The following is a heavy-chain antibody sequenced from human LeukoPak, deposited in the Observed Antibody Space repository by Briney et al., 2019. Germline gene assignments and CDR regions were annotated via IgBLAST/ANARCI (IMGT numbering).Heavy chain of an antibody. CDR1: GFIFSGDW. D-gene: IGHD2-8*01. J-gene: IGHJ6*03. V-gene: IGHV3-7*01. Sequence: GGSLRLSCAASGFIFSGDWMSWVRQAPGKGLEWVANIKHDGSETYYVDSLRGRFTISRDNAKNSLCLQMNSLRVEDTAVYYCARLGQAKVNTNYYYYYMDVWGKGTTVTVSS. CDR3: ARLGQAKVNTNYYYYYMDV. CDR2: IKHDGSET.